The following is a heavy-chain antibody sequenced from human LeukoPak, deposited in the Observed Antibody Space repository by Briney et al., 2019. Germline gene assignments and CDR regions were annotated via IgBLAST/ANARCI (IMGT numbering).Heavy chain of an antibody. Sequence: AASVKVSCKESGYTFTSYYMHWVRQAPGQGLEWMGIINPSGGSTSYAQKFQGRVTMTRDTSTSTVYMELSSLRSEDTAVYYCASIGTAAAGSDYWGQGTLVTVSS. D-gene: IGHD6-13*01. CDR1: GYTFTSYY. J-gene: IGHJ4*02. CDR3: ASIGTAAAGSDY. CDR2: INPSGGST. V-gene: IGHV1-46*01.